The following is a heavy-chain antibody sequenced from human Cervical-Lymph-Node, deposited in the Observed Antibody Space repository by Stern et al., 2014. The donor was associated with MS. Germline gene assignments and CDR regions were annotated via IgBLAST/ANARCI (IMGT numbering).Heavy chain of an antibody. CDR2: IYYSGST. CDR1: GGSISSYY. Sequence: QVQLQESGPGLVKPSETLSLTCTVSGGSISSYYWSWIRQPPGKGLEWIGYIYYSGSTNYNPSIKSRVTISVDTSKNQFSLKLSSVTAADTAVYYCARAKGYCSGGSCYSPYGMDVWGQGTTVTVSS. J-gene: IGHJ6*02. CDR3: ARAKGYCSGGSCYSPYGMDV. V-gene: IGHV4-59*01. D-gene: IGHD2-15*01.